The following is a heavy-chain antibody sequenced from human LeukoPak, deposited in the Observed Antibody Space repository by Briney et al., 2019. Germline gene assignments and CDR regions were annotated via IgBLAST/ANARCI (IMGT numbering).Heavy chain of an antibody. Sequence: GGSLRLSCAASGFTFSSYSMNWVRQTPGKGLEWISYISPVKNAVYYADSVKGRFTISRDDAKNSLDLQMSSLRAEDTAVYYCARESDRHHDLWSGYLALDYWGQGTLVTVSS. CDR1: GFTFSSYS. CDR3: ARESDRHHDLWSGYLALDY. D-gene: IGHD3-3*01. J-gene: IGHJ4*02. CDR2: ISPVKNAV. V-gene: IGHV3-48*01.